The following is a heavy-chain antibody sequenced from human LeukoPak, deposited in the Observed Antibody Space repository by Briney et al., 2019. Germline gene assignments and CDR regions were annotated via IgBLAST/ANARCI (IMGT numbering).Heavy chain of an antibody. CDR3: TTTYNYDSSGSIVDY. CDR2: IKSKTDGGTT. J-gene: IGHJ4*02. Sequence: GGSLRLSCAASGFTFRNAWMAWVRQAPGQGLEWVGRIKSKTDGGTTDYAAPVKVRFTISRDDSKNTLYLQMNSLKTEDTALYYCTTTYNYDSSGSIVDYWGQGTLVTVSS. V-gene: IGHV3-15*01. CDR1: GFTFRNAW. D-gene: IGHD3-22*01.